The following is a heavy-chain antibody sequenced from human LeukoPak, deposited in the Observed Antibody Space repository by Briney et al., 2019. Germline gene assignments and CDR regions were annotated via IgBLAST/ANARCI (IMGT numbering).Heavy chain of an antibody. CDR3: ARGFKDTAMVYEPPDY. Sequence: PSETLSLTCTVSGGSISSYYWSWIRQPAGKGLEWIGRIYTSGSTNYNPSLKSRVTISVDTSKNQFSLKLSSVTAADTAVYYCARGFKDTAMVYEPPDYWGQGTLVTVSS. CDR1: GGSISSYY. J-gene: IGHJ4*02. CDR2: IYTSGST. V-gene: IGHV4-4*07. D-gene: IGHD5-18*01.